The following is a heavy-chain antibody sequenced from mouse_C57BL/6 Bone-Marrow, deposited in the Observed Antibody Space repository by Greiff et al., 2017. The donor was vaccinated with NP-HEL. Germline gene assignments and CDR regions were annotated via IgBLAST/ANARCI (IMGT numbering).Heavy chain of an antibody. D-gene: IGHD1-1*01. CDR3: ARRYYGGGYFDV. CDR1: GYAFSSSW. CDR2: IYPGDGDP. J-gene: IGHJ1*03. V-gene: IGHV1-82*01. Sequence: VKLVESGPELVKPGASVKISCKASGYAFSSSWMNWVKQRPGKGLEWIGRIYPGDGDPNYNGTFKGKATLTADKSSSTAYMQHSSLTSEDSAVYFCARRYYGGGYFDVWGTGTTVTVSS.